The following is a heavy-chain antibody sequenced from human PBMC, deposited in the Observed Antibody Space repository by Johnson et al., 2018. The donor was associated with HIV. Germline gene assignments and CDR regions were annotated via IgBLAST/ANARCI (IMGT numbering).Heavy chain of an antibody. CDR3: ARENLSSGAFDI. J-gene: IGHJ3*02. Sequence: QVKLVESWGGVVQPGRSLRLSCAASGFTFSSYAMHWVRQAPGKGLEWVAVIYSGGSTYYADSVKGRFTISRDNSKNTLYLQMNSLRAEDTAVYYCARENLSSGAFDIWGQGTMVTVSS. CDR1: GFTFSSYA. V-gene: IGHV3-30*14. CDR2: IYSGGST. D-gene: IGHD3-10*02.